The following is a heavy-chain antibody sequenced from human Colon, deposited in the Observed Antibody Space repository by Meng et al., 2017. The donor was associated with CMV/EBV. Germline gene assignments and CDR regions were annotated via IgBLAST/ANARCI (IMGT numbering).Heavy chain of an antibody. J-gene: IGHJ4*02. CDR3: AGHPCYDGYCYFDY. CDR1: VASVTQSS. D-gene: IGHD5-18*01. Sequence: GLELVVLSQTFHLPCTVPVASVTQSSEIVYRPPAGKGPEWIGRIDLRGGANYNPSLKSRVPMSVDTSKNQFSLKLSSVTAADTAVYYYAGHPCYDGYCYFDYWGQGTLVTVSS. CDR2: IDLRGGA. V-gene: IGHV4-4*07.